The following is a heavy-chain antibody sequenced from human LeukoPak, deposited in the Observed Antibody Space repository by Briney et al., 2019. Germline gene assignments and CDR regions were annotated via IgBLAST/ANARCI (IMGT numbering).Heavy chain of an antibody. CDR3: AREFWGRLDY. V-gene: IGHV3-11*01. CDR2: ITSRGDSA. D-gene: IGHD7-27*01. Sequence: PGGSLRLSCAASGFTFSDNYMSWIRQAPGQGLEWLSYITSRGDSADYADSVKGRFTISRDNAQKSLYLQMNILRAEDTAVYYCAREFWGRLDYWGQGTLVTVSS. CDR1: GFTFSDNY. J-gene: IGHJ4*02.